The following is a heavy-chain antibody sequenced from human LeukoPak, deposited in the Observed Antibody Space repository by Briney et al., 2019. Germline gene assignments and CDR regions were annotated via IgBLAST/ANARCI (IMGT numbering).Heavy chain of an antibody. Sequence: GESLKISCKGSGYSFSNYYIDWVRQMPGKGLEWMGVMYTGGSDIRYSPSFQGQVTILADKSIDTAYLQWSSLKTSDSAMYYCASRTGSYYPFDSWGQGTLVTVSS. D-gene: IGHD1-26*01. CDR3: ASRTGSYYPFDS. CDR2: MYTGGSDI. CDR1: GYSFSNYY. J-gene: IGHJ4*02. V-gene: IGHV5-51*01.